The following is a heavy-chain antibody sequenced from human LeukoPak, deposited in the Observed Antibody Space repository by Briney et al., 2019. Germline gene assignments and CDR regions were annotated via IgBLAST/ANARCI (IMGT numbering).Heavy chain of an antibody. CDR2: INHSGST. CDR3: ARMGVNFYYYYGMDV. V-gene: IGHV4-34*01. J-gene: IGHJ6*02. D-gene: IGHD3-16*01. CDR1: SGSFSGYY. Sequence: SEPLSLTWAVHSGSFSGYYWGWIRQPPGKGLEWIGEINHSGSTNYNPSLKSRVTISVDTSKNQFSLKLSSVTAADTAVYYCARMGVNFYYYYGMDVWGQGTTVTVSS.